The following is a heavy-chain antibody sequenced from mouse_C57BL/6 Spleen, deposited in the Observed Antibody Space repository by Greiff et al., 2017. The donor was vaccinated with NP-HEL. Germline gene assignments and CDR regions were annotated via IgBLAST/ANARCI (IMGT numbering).Heavy chain of an antibody. D-gene: IGHD1-1*01. CDR2: IYPGDGDT. CDR1: GYTFTSYW. J-gene: IGHJ3*01. CDR3: ARGGYYGSSWFAY. V-gene: IGHV1-80*01. Sequence: QVQLQQPGAELVKPGASVKMSCKASGYTFTSYWMNWVKQRPGKGLEWIGQIYPGDGDTNYNGKFKGKATLTADKSSSTAYMQLSSLTSEDSAVYFCARGGYYGSSWFAYWGQGTLVTVSA.